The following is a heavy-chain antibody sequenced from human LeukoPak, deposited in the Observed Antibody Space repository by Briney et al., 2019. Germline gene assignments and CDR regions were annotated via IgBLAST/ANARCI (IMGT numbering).Heavy chain of an antibody. CDR1: GFTFSSYS. CDR2: ISSSSSYI. D-gene: IGHD1-26*01. Sequence: GGSLRLSCAASGFTFSSYSMNWVRQAPGKGLEWVSSISSSSSYIYYADSVKGRCPIARDNAKNSLYLQMNSLRAEDTAVYYCARGIGSYSDYWGQGTLVTVSS. J-gene: IGHJ4*02. CDR3: ARGIGSYSDY. V-gene: IGHV3-21*01.